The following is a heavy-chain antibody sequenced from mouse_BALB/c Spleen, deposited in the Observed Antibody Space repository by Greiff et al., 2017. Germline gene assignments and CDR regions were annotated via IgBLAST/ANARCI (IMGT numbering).Heavy chain of an antibody. J-gene: IGHJ4*01. V-gene: IGHV1-54*01. Sequence: QVHVKQSGAELVRPGTSVKVSCKASGYAFTNYLIEWVKQRPGQGLEWIGVINPGSGGTNYNEKFKGKATLTADKSSSTAYMQLSSLTSDDSAVYFCASRGDAMDYWGQGTSVTVSS. CDR1: GYAFTNYL. CDR3: ASRGDAMDY. CDR2: INPGSGGT.